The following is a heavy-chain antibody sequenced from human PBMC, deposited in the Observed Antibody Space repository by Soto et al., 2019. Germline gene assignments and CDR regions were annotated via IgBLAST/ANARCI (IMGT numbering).Heavy chain of an antibody. Sequence: ASVKVSCKASGGTFSSYAISWVRQAPGQGLEWMGGIIPIFGTANYAQKFQGRVTITADESTSTAYMELSSLRSEDTAVYYCARDLGELDGYGGRYYGMDVWGQGTTVTVSS. CDR1: GGTFSSYA. CDR3: ARDLGELDGYGGRYYGMDV. CDR2: IIPIFGTA. D-gene: IGHD1-26*01. V-gene: IGHV1-69*13. J-gene: IGHJ6*02.